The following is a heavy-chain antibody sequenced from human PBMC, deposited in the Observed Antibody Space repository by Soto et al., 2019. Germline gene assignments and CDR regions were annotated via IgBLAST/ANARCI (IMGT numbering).Heavy chain of an antibody. Sequence: GASVKVSCKASGYTFIRYGITWVRQAPGQGLEWMGWTSAYNGNTNYAQKLQGRVTMTTDTSTSTAYMELRSLRSDDTAVYYCARSAYYDILTGYYNVMGYWGQGTLVTVSS. CDR2: TSAYNGNT. J-gene: IGHJ4*02. CDR1: GYTFIRYG. CDR3: ARSAYYDILTGYYNVMGY. D-gene: IGHD3-9*01. V-gene: IGHV1-18*01.